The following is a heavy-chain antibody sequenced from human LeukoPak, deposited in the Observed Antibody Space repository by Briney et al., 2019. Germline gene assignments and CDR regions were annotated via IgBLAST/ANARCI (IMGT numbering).Heavy chain of an antibody. Sequence: TGGSLRLSCAASGFTFSSYAMSWVRQAPGKGLEWVSAISGSGGSTYYADSVKGRFTISRDNSKNTLYLQMNSLRAEDTVVYYCAKDLGYSSGWYASLHFQHRGPSTLVSVSS. V-gene: IGHV3-23*01. CDR2: ISGSGGST. J-gene: IGHJ1*01. CDR1: GFTFSSYA. D-gene: IGHD6-19*01. CDR3: AKDLGYSSGWYASLHFQH.